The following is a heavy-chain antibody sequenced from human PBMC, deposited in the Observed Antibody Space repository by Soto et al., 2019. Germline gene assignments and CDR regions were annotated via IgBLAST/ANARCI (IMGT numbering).Heavy chain of an antibody. J-gene: IGHJ5*01. Sequence: EVQLVESGGGLFKPGGPLRASVAASGFTLSIFSRTWFRQAPGKGLEWVSSISSTSKYIYYADSVKGRFTISRDNAKKSLYLQMNSLRAEDTAVYYCARGLSSGWFDYWGQGTLVTVSA. CDR2: ISSTSKYI. CDR1: GFTLSIFS. V-gene: IGHV3-21*01. D-gene: IGHD6-19*01. CDR3: ARGLSSGWFDY.